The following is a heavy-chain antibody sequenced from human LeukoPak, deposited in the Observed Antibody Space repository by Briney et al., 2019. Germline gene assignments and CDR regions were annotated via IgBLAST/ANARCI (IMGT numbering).Heavy chain of an antibody. J-gene: IGHJ5*02. CDR2: FSYSGTT. V-gene: IGHV4-39*07. CDR3: ARDSGSGTFT. CDR1: SASINSSPYF. Sequence: SETLSLTCTVSSASINSSPYFWAWIRQSPGKGLEWIGSFSYSGTTYYNPSLKSRVTISVDTSKNQFSLKLSSVTAADTAVYYCARDSGSGTFTWGQGTLVTVSS. D-gene: IGHD3-10*01.